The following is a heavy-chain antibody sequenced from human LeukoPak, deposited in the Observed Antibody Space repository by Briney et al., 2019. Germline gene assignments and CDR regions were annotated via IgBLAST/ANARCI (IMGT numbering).Heavy chain of an antibody. CDR2: INHSGST. D-gene: IGHD6-19*01. V-gene: IGHV4-34*01. CDR3: AGRFSSGWYSPL. J-gene: IGHJ4*02. CDR1: GGSFSGYY. Sequence: SETLSLTCAVYGGSFSGYYWSWIRQPSGKGLEWIGEINHSGSTNYNPSLKSRVTISVDTSKNQFSLKLSSVTAADTAVYYCAGRFSSGWYSPLWGQGTLVTVSS.